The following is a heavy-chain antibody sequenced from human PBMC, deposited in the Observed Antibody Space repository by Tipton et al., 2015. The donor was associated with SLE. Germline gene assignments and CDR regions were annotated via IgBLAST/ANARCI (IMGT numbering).Heavy chain of an antibody. Sequence: QLVQSGAEVKKSGETLKISCKGSGYSFPNFWIGWVRQMPGKGLEWMGITYPADSKTQYSPSFQGQVTISADKSISTAYLQWSSLKASDSAMYYCARHGGWADEYDSFDFWDQGTMVSVSS. CDR3: ARHGGWADEYDSFDF. V-gene: IGHV5-51*01. D-gene: IGHD3-22*01. CDR1: GYSFPNFW. J-gene: IGHJ3*01. CDR2: TYPADSKT.